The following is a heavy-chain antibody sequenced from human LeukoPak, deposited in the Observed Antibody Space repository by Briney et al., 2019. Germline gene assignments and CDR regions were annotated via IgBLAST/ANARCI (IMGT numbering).Heavy chain of an antibody. Sequence: GGSLRLSCAASGFTFSSYWMSWVRQAPGKGLEWVANIKQDGSEKYYVDSVKGRFTISRDNAKNSLYLQMNSLRAEDTAVYYCARDRDYGDYVYYYYYYGMDVWGKGTTVTVSS. D-gene: IGHD4-17*01. CDR3: ARDRDYGDYVYYYYYYGMDV. CDR2: IKQDGSEK. CDR1: GFTFSSYW. J-gene: IGHJ6*04. V-gene: IGHV3-7*01.